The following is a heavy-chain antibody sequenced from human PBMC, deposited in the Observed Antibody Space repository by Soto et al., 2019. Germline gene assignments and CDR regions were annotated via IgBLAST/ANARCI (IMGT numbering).Heavy chain of an antibody. V-gene: IGHV1-69*13. CDR1: GGTFSSYA. CDR3: AWSSTSIGWFDP. J-gene: IGHJ5*02. D-gene: IGHD2-2*01. Sequence: ASVKVSCKASGGTFSSYAISWVRQAPGQGLEWMGGIIPIFGTANYAQKFQGRVTITADESTSTAYMELSSLRSEDTAMYYCAWSSTSIGWFDPWGQGTLVTVSS. CDR2: IIPIFGTA.